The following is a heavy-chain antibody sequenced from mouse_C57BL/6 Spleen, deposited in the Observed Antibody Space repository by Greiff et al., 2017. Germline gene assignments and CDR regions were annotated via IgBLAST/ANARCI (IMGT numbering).Heavy chain of an antibody. CDR3: ARRNGYDRSFAY. Sequence: QVQLQQPGAELVRPGSSVKLSCKASGYTFTSYWMDWVKQRPGQGLEWIGNIYPSDSETHYNQKFKDKATLTVDKSSSTAYMQLSSLTSEDSAVYYCARRNGYDRSFAYWGQGTLVTVSA. V-gene: IGHV1-61*01. J-gene: IGHJ3*01. CDR2: IYPSDSET. CDR1: GYTFTSYW. D-gene: IGHD2-2*01.